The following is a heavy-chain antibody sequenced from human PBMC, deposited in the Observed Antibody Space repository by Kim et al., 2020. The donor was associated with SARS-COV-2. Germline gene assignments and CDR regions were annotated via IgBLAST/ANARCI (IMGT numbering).Heavy chain of an antibody. D-gene: IGHD2-2*01. Sequence: ASVKVSCKASGYTFTTYAMHWVRQAPGQRLEWMGWINAGNGNTKYSQKFQGRVTITRDTSANTAYMELSSLRSEDTAVYYCARGWDIVVVPAAMPPNYWGRGTLVTVSS. CDR2: INAGNGNT. CDR3: ARGWDIVVVPAAMPPNY. J-gene: IGHJ4*02. CDR1: GYTFTTYA. V-gene: IGHV1-3*01.